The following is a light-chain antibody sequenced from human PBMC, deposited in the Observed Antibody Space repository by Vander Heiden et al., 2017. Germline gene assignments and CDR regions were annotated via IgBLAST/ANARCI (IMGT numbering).Light chain of an antibody. J-gene: IGLJ3*02. Sequence: YELTQTLSLSVALGQTATITCEGHDIGSRHVHWYQRKPGQAPVLVIYDDDYRPSGIPERFSGSNSGNTATLTISRAQAGDEADYFCQVRDSSTNWVFGGGTKMTVL. CDR1: DIGSRH. V-gene: IGLV3-9*01. CDR2: DDD. CDR3: QVRDSSTNWV.